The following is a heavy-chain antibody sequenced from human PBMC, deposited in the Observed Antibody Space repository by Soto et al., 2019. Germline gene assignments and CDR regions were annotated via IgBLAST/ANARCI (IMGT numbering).Heavy chain of an antibody. V-gene: IGHV3-11*01. J-gene: IGHJ6*03. Sequence: QVQLVESGGGLVKPGGSLRLSCAASGFTFSDYYMSWIRQAPGKGLEWVSYISSSGSTIYYADSVKGRFTISRDNAKNSLYLQMNSLRAEDTAVYYCARGRVDFWSGYSYYYYYYMDVWGKGTTVTVSS. CDR2: ISSSGSTI. CDR3: ARGRVDFWSGYSYYYYYYMDV. CDR1: GFTFSDYY. D-gene: IGHD3-3*01.